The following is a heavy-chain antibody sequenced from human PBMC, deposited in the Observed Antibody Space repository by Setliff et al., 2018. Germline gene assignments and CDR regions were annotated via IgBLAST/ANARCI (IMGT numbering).Heavy chain of an antibody. CDR2: FYHSGST. D-gene: IGHD3-10*01. CDR3: ARSSYYASGNSHNYYMDV. J-gene: IGHJ6*03. Sequence: LSLTCYVSGGSISSYYWTWIRQPPGKGLEWIGYFYHSGSTNYNPSLKGRVTMTSDTSRNQLSLKLTSVSAADTAIYYCARSSYYASGNSHNYYMDVWGKGTAVTVSS. CDR1: GGSISSYY. V-gene: IGHV4-59*08.